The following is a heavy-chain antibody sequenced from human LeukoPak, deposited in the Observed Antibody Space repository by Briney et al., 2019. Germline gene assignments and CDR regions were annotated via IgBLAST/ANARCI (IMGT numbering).Heavy chain of an antibody. D-gene: IGHD6-19*01. V-gene: IGHV3-48*01. J-gene: IGHJ4*02. CDR2: ISSSSSTI. CDR3: AKDSVAVAGLVNYFDY. CDR1: GFTFSSYS. Sequence: PGGSLRLSCAASGFTFSSYSMNWVRQAPGKGLEWVSYISSSSSTICYADSVKGRFTISRDNSKNTLYLQMNSLRAEDTALYYCAKDSVAVAGLVNYFDYWGQGTLVTVSS.